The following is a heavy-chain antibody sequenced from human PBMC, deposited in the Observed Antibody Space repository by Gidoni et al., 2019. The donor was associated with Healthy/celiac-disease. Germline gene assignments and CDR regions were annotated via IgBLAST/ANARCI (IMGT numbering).Heavy chain of an antibody. J-gene: IGHJ5*02. D-gene: IGHD3-10*02. Sequence: QVQLQESGPGLVNPSETLSLTCNVSCCSSSSYYWSSIRQPPGKGLEWIGYIYYSGSTNYNPSLKSRVTISVDKSKNQFSLKLSSVTAADTAVYYCARVPDAREGWFDPWGQGTLVTVSS. CDR2: IYYSGST. CDR3: ARVPDAREGWFDP. CDR1: CCSSSSYY. V-gene: IGHV4-59*01.